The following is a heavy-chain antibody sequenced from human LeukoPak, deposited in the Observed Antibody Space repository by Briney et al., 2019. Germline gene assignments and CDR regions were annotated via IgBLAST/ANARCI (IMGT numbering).Heavy chain of an antibody. J-gene: IGHJ3*02. Sequence: PGSSVKVSCKASGGTFSNHAINWVRQTPGQGLEWMGGIIPVFGFGTTKYAQKFQGRVTITTDESTSTARMELNSLRVEDTAVYYSATMYYDSWSGYHHALDIWGQGTVVTVSS. CDR2: IIPVFGFGTT. CDR3: ATMYYDSWSGYHHALDI. V-gene: IGHV1-69*05. CDR1: GGTFSNHA. D-gene: IGHD3-3*01.